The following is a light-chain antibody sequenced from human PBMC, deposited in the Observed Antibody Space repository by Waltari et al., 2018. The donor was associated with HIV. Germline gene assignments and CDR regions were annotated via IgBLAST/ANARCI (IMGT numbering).Light chain of an antibody. J-gene: IGLJ3*02. CDR2: EVS. CDR3: SSYAGSFWV. CDR1: SSDVGGYNY. V-gene: IGLV2-8*01. Sequence: QSALTQPPSASGSPGQSVTISCTGTSSDVGGYNYVSWYQQHPGKAPNLMIYEVSKRPSGVPDRFFGSKSGNTASLTVSGLQAEDEADYYCSSYAGSFWVFGGGTKLTVL.